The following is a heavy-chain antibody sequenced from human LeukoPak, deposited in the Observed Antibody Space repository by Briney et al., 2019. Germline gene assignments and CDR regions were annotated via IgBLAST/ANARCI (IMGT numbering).Heavy chain of an antibody. Sequence: GASVTVSFTASGYTFTIYDINWVRQAPGQGLEWTGWMNPNSGNTGYAQKFQGRVTMTRNTSISTAYMELSSLRSEDTAVYYCARTQGYCTNGVCSYYFDYWGQGTLVTVSS. D-gene: IGHD2-8*01. J-gene: IGHJ4*02. CDR3: ARTQGYCTNGVCSYYFDY. V-gene: IGHV1-8*01. CDR1: GYTFTIYD. CDR2: MNPNSGNT.